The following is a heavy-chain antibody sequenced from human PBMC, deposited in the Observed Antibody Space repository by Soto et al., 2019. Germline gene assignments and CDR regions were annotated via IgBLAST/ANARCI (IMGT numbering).Heavy chain of an antibody. J-gene: IGHJ4*02. CDR1: GGTFSSYA. Sequence: QVQLVQSGAEVKKPGSSVKVSCKASGGTFSSYALSWVRQAPGQGLEWMGGIIPMSGATNYAQKFQGRVTFTADESTNTAYLELTILRSEDTDVYYCARGGPENDYWGQGTLVTVSS. V-gene: IGHV1-69*12. CDR3: ARGGPENDY. CDR2: IIPMSGAT. D-gene: IGHD1-26*01.